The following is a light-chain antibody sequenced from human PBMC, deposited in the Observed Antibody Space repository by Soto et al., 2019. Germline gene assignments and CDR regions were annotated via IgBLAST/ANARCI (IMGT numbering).Light chain of an antibody. CDR1: QSVSSSY. CDR2: GAS. CDR3: QQYGGT. V-gene: IGKV3-20*01. Sequence: LSPGERATLSCRASQSVSSSYLAWYQQKPGQAPRLLIYGASSRATGIPDRFSGSGSGTDFTLTISRLEPEDFAVYYCQQYGGTFGQGTKVDIK. J-gene: IGKJ1*01.